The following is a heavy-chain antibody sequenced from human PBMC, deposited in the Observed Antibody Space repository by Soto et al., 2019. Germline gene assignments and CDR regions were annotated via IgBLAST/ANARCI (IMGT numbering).Heavy chain of an antibody. Sequence: GRSLRLSCAASGFTFSSYAMSWVRQAPGKGLEWVSAISGSGGSTYYADSVKGRFTISRDNSKNTLYLQMNSLRAEDTAVYYCAKVVVPAAMRYYYYGMDVCGQGTTVTVSS. CDR2: ISGSGGST. D-gene: IGHD2-2*01. V-gene: IGHV3-23*01. CDR1: GFTFSSYA. J-gene: IGHJ6*02. CDR3: AKVVVPAAMRYYYYGMDV.